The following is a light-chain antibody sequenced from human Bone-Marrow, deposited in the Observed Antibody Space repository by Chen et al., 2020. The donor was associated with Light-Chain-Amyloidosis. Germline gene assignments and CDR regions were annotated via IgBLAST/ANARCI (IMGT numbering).Light chain of an antibody. J-gene: IGLJ3*02. V-gene: IGLV2-8*01. CDR3: CSYAGDSWV. CDR2: EVI. CDR1: NSDVGRYDY. Sequence: QSALTQPPSASGSPGQSVTISCTGTNSDVGRYDYVPLYQQHPGKAPKFLIYEVIKRSSGVPDRFSGSKSGNTASLTVSGLQAEDEADYYCCSYAGDSWVFGGGTKLTVL.